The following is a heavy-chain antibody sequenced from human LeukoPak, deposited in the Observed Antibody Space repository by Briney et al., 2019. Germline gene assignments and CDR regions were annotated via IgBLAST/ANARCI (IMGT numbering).Heavy chain of an antibody. Sequence: SETLSLTCTVSGGSISSYYWSWIRQPAGKGLEWIGRIYTSGSTNYNPSLKSRVTISVDTSKNQFSLKLSSVTAADTAVYYCASLQEAPGYSSSWTGGFDYWGQGTLVTVSS. CDR2: IYTSGST. CDR3: ASLQEAPGYSSSWTGGFDY. D-gene: IGHD6-13*01. J-gene: IGHJ4*02. V-gene: IGHV4-4*07. CDR1: GGSISSYY.